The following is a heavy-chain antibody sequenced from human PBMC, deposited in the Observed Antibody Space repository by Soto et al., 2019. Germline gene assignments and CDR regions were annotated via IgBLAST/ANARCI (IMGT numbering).Heavy chain of an antibody. CDR3: ARRQNHDHAWYFDL. CDR1: GYTFTSHD. Sequence: QVQLVQSGAEVKKPGASVTVSCKASGYTFTSHDINWVRQTTGQGLEWMGWMSPNNGHTGYAQNFQGRASMTMNTSISTAYMEVTGLRSDDTAVYYCARRQNHDHAWYFDLWGRGTPLTVSS. V-gene: IGHV1-8*01. J-gene: IGHJ2*01. CDR2: MSPNNGHT.